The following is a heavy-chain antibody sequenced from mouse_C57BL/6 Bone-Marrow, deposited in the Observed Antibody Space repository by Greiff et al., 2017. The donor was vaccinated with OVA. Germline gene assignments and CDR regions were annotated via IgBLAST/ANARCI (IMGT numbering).Heavy chain of an antibody. CDR3: ARGNFGSSFYAMDY. V-gene: IGHV14-3*01. Sequence: EVQLQQSVAELVRPGASVKLPCTASGFNIKNTYMHWVKQRPEQGLEWIGRIDPANDNTKYAPKFQGKATMTAEPSANTAYLQLSSLSSEDTAVYCCARGNFGSSFYAMDYWGQGTSVTVSS. CDR1: GFNIKNTY. CDR2: IDPANDNT. J-gene: IGHJ4*01. D-gene: IGHD1-1*01.